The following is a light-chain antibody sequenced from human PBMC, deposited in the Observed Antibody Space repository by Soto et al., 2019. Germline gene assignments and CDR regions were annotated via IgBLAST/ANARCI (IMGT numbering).Light chain of an antibody. V-gene: IGLV3-21*02. Sequence: SYELTQPPSVSVAPGQTARIMCGGNNIESKSVHWYQQKAGQAPVLVVYADDDRPSGIPERFSGSNSGNTATLTITRVEAEDEADYFCQVWDSSRDLHVFGSGTKLTVL. CDR3: QVWDSSRDLHV. CDR2: ADD. CDR1: NIESKS. J-gene: IGLJ1*01.